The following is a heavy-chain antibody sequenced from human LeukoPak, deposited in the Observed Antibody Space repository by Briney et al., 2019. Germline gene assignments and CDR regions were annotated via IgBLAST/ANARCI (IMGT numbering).Heavy chain of an antibody. CDR3: TRLQEYQLLLGY. V-gene: IGHV3-49*04. D-gene: IGHD2-2*01. Sequence: GGSLRLSCTASGFTFGDYAMSWVRQAPGKGLEWVGFIRSKAYGGTTEYAASVKGRFTISRDDSKSIAYLQMNSLKTEDTAVYYCTRLQEYQLLLGYWGQGTLVTVSS. CDR2: IRSKAYGGTT. CDR1: GFTFGDYA. J-gene: IGHJ4*02.